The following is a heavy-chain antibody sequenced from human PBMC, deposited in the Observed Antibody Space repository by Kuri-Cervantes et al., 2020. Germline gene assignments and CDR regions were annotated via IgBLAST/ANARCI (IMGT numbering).Heavy chain of an antibody. Sequence: GESLKISCKGSGYIFANYWIAWVRQMPGKGLEWMGIIYPGDSDTRYSPSFQGQVTMSAARSVSTACLQWTSLKASDTAIYYCARRSVYDSAGYNGFDIWGQGTVVTVSS. CDR1: GYIFANYW. D-gene: IGHD3-22*01. J-gene: IGHJ3*02. V-gene: IGHV5-51*01. CDR2: IYPGDSDT. CDR3: ARRSVYDSAGYNGFDI.